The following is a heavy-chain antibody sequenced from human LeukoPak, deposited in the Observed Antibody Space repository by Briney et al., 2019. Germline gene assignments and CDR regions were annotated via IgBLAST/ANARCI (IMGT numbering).Heavy chain of an antibody. CDR1: GFTVRSNY. J-gene: IGHJ4*02. CDR3: ARTTKEFDILTGYYFDY. CDR2: IYSGGST. D-gene: IGHD3-9*01. V-gene: IGHV3-53*01. Sequence: GGSLRLSCAASGFTVRSNYMSWVREAPGRGLEWVSIIYSGGSTYYADSVKGRFTISRDNSKNTLSLQMNSLRAVDTAVYYCARTTKEFDILTGYYFDYWGQGTLVIVSS.